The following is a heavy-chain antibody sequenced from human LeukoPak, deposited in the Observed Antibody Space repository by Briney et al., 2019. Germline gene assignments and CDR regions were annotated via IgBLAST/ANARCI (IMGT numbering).Heavy chain of an antibody. J-gene: IGHJ5*02. CDR2: IYTSGST. Sequence: PSETLSLTCTVSGGSISSGSYYWSWIRQPAGKGLEWIGRIYTSGSTNYNPSLKSRVTISVDTSKSQFSLKLSSVTAADTAVYYCARDFWSGYHLFDPWGQGTLVTVSS. V-gene: IGHV4-61*02. CDR3: ARDFWSGYHLFDP. CDR1: GGSISSGSYY. D-gene: IGHD3-3*01.